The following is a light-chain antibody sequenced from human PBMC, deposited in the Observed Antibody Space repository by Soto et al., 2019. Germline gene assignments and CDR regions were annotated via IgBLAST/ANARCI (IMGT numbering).Light chain of an antibody. CDR3: MSYAGMYTYV. CDR1: SSDVGGYNY. Sequence: QSALTQPPSASGSPGQSDTISCTGTSSDVGGYNYLSWYQHRPGKAPQLIIYEVTKRPSGVPNRFFGSKSGNTASLTVSGLQAEDEADYFCMSYAGMYTYVFGTGTQLTVL. CDR2: EVT. J-gene: IGLJ1*01. V-gene: IGLV2-8*01.